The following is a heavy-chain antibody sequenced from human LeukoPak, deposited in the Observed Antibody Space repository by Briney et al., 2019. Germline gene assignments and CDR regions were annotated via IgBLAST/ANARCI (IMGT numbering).Heavy chain of an antibody. CDR3: AGMVRDIYYYYYGMDD. Sequence: PGGSLRLSCAASGFAFSSYAMSWVRQAPGKGLEWVSAISGSGGSTYYADSVKGRFTISRDNSKNTLYLQMNSLRAEDTAVYYCAGMVRDIYYYYYGMDDWGQGTTVTVSS. D-gene: IGHD3-10*01. J-gene: IGHJ6*02. V-gene: IGHV3-23*01. CDR1: GFAFSSYA. CDR2: ISGSGGST.